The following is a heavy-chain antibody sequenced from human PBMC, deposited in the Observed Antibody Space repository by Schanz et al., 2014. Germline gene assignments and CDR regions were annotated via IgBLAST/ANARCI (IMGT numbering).Heavy chain of an antibody. Sequence: QVQLVQSGAEVKKPGASVRVSCKASGYTFTGYFIHWVRQAPGQGLEWMGRIHPNSGGTNYAQKFQGRVTMTRDTSISTAYMELSSLRSDDTAVYYCARELRLEYYFDYWGQGTQVTVSS. CDR1: GYTFTGYF. J-gene: IGHJ4*02. CDR2: IHPNSGGT. CDR3: ARELRLEYYFDY. D-gene: IGHD4-17*01. V-gene: IGHV1-2*06.